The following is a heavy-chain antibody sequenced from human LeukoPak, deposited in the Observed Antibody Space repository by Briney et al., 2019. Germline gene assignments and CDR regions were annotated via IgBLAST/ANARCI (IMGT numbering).Heavy chain of an antibody. CDR1: GYTFTSYG. J-gene: IGHJ6*02. V-gene: IGHV1-18*01. CDR2: ISAYNGNT. Sequence: ASVKVSCKASGYTFTSYGISWVRQAPGQGLEWMGWISAYNGNTNYAQKLQGRVTMTRDTSTSTAYMELSSLRSEDTAVYYCASDRVAAADHYYYGMDVWGQGTTVTVSS. CDR3: ASDRVAAADHYYYGMDV. D-gene: IGHD6-13*01.